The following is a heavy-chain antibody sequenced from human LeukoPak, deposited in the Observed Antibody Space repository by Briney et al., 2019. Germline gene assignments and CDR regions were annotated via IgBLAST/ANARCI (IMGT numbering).Heavy chain of an antibody. Sequence: GGSLRLSCAASGFTVSSNYMSWVRQAPGKGLEWVSVIYSGGSTYYADSVKGRFTISRDNSKNTLYPQMNSLRAEDTAVYYCARSPSTLADYWGQGTLVTVSS. D-gene: IGHD1-1*01. J-gene: IGHJ4*02. CDR1: GFTVSSNY. V-gene: IGHV3-66*01. CDR3: ARSPSTLADY. CDR2: IYSGGST.